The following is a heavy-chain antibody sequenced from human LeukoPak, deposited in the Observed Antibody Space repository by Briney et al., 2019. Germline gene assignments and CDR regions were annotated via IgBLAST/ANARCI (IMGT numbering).Heavy chain of an antibody. V-gene: IGHV3-30*02. J-gene: IGHJ4*02. CDR3: AKDSLSGSPNGHFFDY. Sequence: GGSLRLSCAASGFTFSSYAMSWVRQAPGKGLEGVAFIRYDESNKYYADSVKGRFTISRDNSKNTLDLQMSSLRPEDTTVYYCAKDSLSGSPNGHFFDYWGQGALVTVSS. CDR1: GFTFSSYA. CDR2: IRYDESNK. D-gene: IGHD1-26*01.